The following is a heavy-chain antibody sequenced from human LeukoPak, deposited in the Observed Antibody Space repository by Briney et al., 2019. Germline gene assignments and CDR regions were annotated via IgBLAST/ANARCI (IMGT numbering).Heavy chain of an antibody. CDR1: GGSISSGGYY. Sequence: SETLSLTCTVSGGSISSGGYYWSWIRQPPGKGLEWIGYGYYGGPTYYNPSLKSRVTLSVDTSKNQFSLRLTSVTAADTAVYYCARGLGELIRGDYYYYGMDVWGQGTTVTLSS. D-gene: IGHD3-10*01. CDR2: GYYGGPT. V-gene: IGHV4-30-4*01. CDR3: ARGLGELIRGDYYYYGMDV. J-gene: IGHJ6*02.